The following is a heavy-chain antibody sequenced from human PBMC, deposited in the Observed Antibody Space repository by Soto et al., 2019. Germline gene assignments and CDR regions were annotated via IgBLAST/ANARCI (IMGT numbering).Heavy chain of an antibody. V-gene: IGHV4-39*07. J-gene: IGHJ4*02. CDR3: AKTSRFDY. D-gene: IGHD6-6*01. CDR1: GVSISSSSYC. Sequence: SETLSLTCTVSGVSISSSSYCWGWIRQPPGKGLEWIGSIFYSGSTHYNPSLKSRVTISVDTSKNQFSLKLSSVTAADTAVYYCAKTSRFDYWGQGTLVTAPQ. CDR2: IFYSGST.